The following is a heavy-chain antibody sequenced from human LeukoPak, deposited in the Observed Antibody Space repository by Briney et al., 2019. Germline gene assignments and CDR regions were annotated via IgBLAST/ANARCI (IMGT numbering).Heavy chain of an antibody. D-gene: IGHD1-26*01. CDR2: INPSGGST. V-gene: IGHV1-46*01. CDR1: GYTFTSYY. Sequence: ASVKVSCKASGYTFTSYYMHWVRQAPGQGLDWMGIINPSGGSTSYAQKFQGRVTMTRDTSTSTVYMELSSLRSEDTAVYYCARWREPPVGKYYFDYWGQGTLVTVSS. CDR3: ARWREPPVGKYYFDY. J-gene: IGHJ4*02.